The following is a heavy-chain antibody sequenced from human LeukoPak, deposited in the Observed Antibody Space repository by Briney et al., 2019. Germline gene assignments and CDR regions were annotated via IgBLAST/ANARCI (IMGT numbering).Heavy chain of an antibody. J-gene: IGHJ6*03. CDR3: ARHPIAVAGNYYYYYMDV. V-gene: IGHV5-51*01. CDR2: IYPGDSDT. CDR1: GYSFNTYW. D-gene: IGHD6-19*01. Sequence: GESLKISCKGSGYSFNTYWIGWVRQMPGKGLEWMGIIYPGDSDTKYSPSFQGQVTISADKSISTAYLQWSSLKASDTAMYYCARHPIAVAGNYYYYYMDVWGKGTTVTVSS.